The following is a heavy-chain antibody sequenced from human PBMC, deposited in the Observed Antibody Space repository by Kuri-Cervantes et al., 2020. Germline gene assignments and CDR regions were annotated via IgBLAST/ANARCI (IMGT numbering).Heavy chain of an antibody. CDR2: IWYDGSNK. CDR3: ARAGVPERGIVEPRGS. D-gene: IGHD2-15*01. Sequence: GESLKISCAASGFTFSSNGMHWVRQAPGKGLEWVAVIWYDGSNKYYADSVKGRFTISRDNSKNTLYLQMNSLRAEDTAVYYCARAGVPERGIVEPRGSWGQGTLVTVSS. CDR1: GFTFSSNG. J-gene: IGHJ5*02. V-gene: IGHV3-33*01.